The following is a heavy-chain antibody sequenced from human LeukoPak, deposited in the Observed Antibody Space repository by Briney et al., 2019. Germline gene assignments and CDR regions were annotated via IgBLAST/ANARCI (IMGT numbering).Heavy chain of an antibody. V-gene: IGHV3-23*01. CDR3: AKVPFDWISSTNYYYYMDV. J-gene: IGHJ6*03. CDR1: GFTFSSYA. Sequence: PGGSLRLSCAASGFTFSSYAMSWVRQAPGKGLEWVSSISGTSGSTFYADSVRGRFTISRDNSKNTLYLQMNSLRAEDTAVYYCAKVPFDWISSTNYYYYMDVWGKGTTVTVSS. CDR2: ISGTSGST. D-gene: IGHD3-9*01.